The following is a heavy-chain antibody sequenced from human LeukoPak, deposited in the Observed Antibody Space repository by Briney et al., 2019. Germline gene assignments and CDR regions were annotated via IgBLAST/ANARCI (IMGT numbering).Heavy chain of an antibody. Sequence: MPSETLSLTCTVSGGSINSGSYYWTWIRQPAGKGLEWIGRIYTSGSTNYNPSLRGRVTISVDTSKNQFSLKLSSVTAADTAVYYCARFRFLEWFLFDYWGQGTLVTVSS. D-gene: IGHD3-3*01. V-gene: IGHV4-61*02. J-gene: IGHJ4*02. CDR3: ARFRFLEWFLFDY. CDR2: IYTSGST. CDR1: GGSINSGSYY.